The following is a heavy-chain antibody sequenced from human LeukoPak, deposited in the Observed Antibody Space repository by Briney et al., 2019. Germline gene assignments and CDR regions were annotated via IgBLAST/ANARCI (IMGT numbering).Heavy chain of an antibody. CDR3: AKSQSPQWRRYDSHNDAFDL. CDR2: ISGTGGTT. J-gene: IGHJ3*01. D-gene: IGHD3-22*01. Sequence: GGSLRLSCAASGFTFSSYAMTWVRQAPGKGLKWVSAISGTGGTTYYADSVKGRFTFSRDNSKKMLYLQMNSLRAEDTAVYYCAKSQSPQWRRYDSHNDAFDLWGQGTVVTVSS. V-gene: IGHV3-23*01. CDR1: GFTFSSYA.